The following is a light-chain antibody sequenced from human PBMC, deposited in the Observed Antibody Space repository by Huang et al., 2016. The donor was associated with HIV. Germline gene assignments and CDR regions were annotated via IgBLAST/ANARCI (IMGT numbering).Light chain of an antibody. Sequence: EIVLTQSPGTLSLSPGERATLSCRASQTISSSYLAWYQQNSGQAPRLLIYGASNRGTDIPDRFSGSGAGTDVTLTISRREPEDFAVYYCQQYGDSPSFTFGPGTKVDIK. CDR1: QTISSSY. CDR2: GAS. J-gene: IGKJ3*01. CDR3: QQYGDSPSFT. V-gene: IGKV3-20*01.